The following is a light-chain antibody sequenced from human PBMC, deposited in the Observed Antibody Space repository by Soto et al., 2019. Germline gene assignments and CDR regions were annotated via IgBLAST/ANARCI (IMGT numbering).Light chain of an antibody. V-gene: IGKV3-20*01. J-gene: IGKJ2*01. Sequence: DIVLTQSPGTLSLSPGERATLCCRASQIISSTYLGWYQQKPGQSPRLLIYGASSRATGIPDRFSGSGSGTDFTLTISRLEPEDFAVYYCQHYGTSLYTFGQGTKLEIK. CDR1: QIISSTY. CDR2: GAS. CDR3: QHYGTSLYT.